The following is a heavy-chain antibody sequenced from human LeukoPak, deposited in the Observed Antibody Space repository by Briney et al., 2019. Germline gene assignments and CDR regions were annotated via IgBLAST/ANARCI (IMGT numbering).Heavy chain of an antibody. CDR1: GGSISSSSYY. Sequence: SETLSLTCTVSGGSISSSSYYWGWIRQPPGKGLEWIGSIYYSGSTYYNPSLKSRVTISVDTSKNQFSLKLSSVTAAGTAVYYCASYAYSSSTRGWFDPWGQGTLVTVSS. CDR2: IYYSGST. J-gene: IGHJ5*02. V-gene: IGHV4-39*01. CDR3: ASYAYSSSTRGWFDP. D-gene: IGHD6-6*01.